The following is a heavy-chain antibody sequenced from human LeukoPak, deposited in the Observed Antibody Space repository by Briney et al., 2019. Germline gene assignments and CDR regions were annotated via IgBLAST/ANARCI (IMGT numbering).Heavy chain of an antibody. Sequence: ASVKVSCKASGYTFTGYYMHWVRQAPGQGLEWMGWINPNSGGTNYAQKLQGRVTMTRDTSISTAYMELSRLRSDDTAVYYCARDFNTRNYYDSSFDYWGQGTLVTVSS. J-gene: IGHJ4*02. CDR2: INPNSGGT. D-gene: IGHD3-22*01. CDR3: ARDFNTRNYYDSSFDY. V-gene: IGHV1-2*02. CDR1: GYTFTGYY.